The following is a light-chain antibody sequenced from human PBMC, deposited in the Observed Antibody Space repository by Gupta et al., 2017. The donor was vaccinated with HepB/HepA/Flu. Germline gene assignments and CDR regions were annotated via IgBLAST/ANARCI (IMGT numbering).Light chain of an antibody. J-gene: IGKJ2*01. CDR2: IAS. CDR3: QQSYSTPYT. CDR1: QSINRY. Sequence: DIQMTQSPSCLSSSLPYSVPLPSPASQSINRYLIWYQQKPGKAPNLLIYIASSLESGVPERFSGSGSGTDFTLRISRLQPEDFATYYCQQSYSTPYTFGQGTKLEIK. V-gene: IGKV1-39*01.